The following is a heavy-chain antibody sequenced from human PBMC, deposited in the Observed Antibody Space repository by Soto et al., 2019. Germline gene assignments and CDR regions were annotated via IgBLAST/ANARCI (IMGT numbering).Heavy chain of an antibody. J-gene: IGHJ3*01. V-gene: IGHV2-5*02. CDR2: IYWDDDT. D-gene: IGHD1-1*01. Sequence: QITLKESGPTLVKPTQTLTLTCTFSGFSLTADGVGVGWVRQPPGKALEWLALIYWDDDTRYSPTLKSRLSISKDISKSQVVLTLTDMDPLDAAIYFCVHHTTGGSFDVWGQGSRVTVSS. CDR1: GFSLTADGVG. CDR3: VHHTTGGSFDV.